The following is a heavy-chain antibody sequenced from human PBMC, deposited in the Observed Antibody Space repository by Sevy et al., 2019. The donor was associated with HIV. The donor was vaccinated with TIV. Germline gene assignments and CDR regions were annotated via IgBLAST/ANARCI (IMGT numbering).Heavy chain of an antibody. V-gene: IGHV3-23*01. CDR2: LSFGCGEI. D-gene: IGHD2-8*01. Sequence: GGSLRLSCAASGFTFSEYSMSGVRQPPGKGLEWVSTLSFGCGEINYADSVKGRFTISRDNSKSSVYLQMKNLRPEDTAVYYCAREGCTKPHASWGQGTLVTLSS. J-gene: IGHJ4*02. CDR1: GFTFSEYS. CDR3: AREGCTKPHAS.